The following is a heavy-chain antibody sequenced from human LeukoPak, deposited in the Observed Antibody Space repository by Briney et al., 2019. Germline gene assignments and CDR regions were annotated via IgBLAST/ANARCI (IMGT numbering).Heavy chain of an antibody. D-gene: IGHD3-10*02. CDR3: ARAGGPDGLRSQYFDY. V-gene: IGHV3-7*01. CDR2: IKEDGSRR. J-gene: IGHJ4*02. CDR1: GFSLSGYW. Sequence: PGGSLRLPCAASGFSLSGYWMSWVRQAPGKGPEWVANIKEDGSRRYYSESVRGRFTISRDNSKNTLYLQMNSLRAEDTAVYYCARAGGPDGLRSQYFDYWGQGTLVTVSS.